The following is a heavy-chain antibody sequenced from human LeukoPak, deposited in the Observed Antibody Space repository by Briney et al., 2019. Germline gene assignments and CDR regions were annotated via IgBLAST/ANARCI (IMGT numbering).Heavy chain of an antibody. V-gene: IGHV4-59*01. Sequence: SGTLSPTCAVSGDSISSYYWTWIRQPPGKGLEWIGYIYYSGSTNYNPSLKSRVTISVDTSKNQFSLKLNSVTAADTAVYYCARENNYFDYWGQGTLVTVSS. CDR2: IYYSGST. CDR1: GDSISSYY. J-gene: IGHJ4*02. CDR3: ARENNYFDY.